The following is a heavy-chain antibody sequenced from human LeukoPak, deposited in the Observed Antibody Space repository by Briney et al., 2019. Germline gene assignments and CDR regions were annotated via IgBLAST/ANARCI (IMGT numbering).Heavy chain of an antibody. J-gene: IGHJ4*02. CDR1: GGSISSGDSY. D-gene: IGHD3-22*01. CDR3: ARDLLTYYYDSSGYYEGFYFDY. Sequence: SETLSLTCTVSGGSISSGDSYWSWIRQPPGQGLEWIGYIHYSGSTYYNPSLNSRLTIAVDTSKNQFSLKLSSVTAADTAVYYCARDLLTYYYDSSGYYEGFYFDYWGQGTLVTVSS. CDR2: IHYSGST. V-gene: IGHV4-30-4*08.